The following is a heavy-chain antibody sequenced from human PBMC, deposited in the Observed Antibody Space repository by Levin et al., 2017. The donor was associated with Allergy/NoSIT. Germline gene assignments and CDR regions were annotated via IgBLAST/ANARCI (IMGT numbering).Heavy chain of an antibody. CDR1: GPNFTAFY. Sequence: GASVKVSCKASGPNFTAFYIHWVRQAPGHGLEWMGWVNPNNGDTNYAQKSQGRVMMTRDTSVNTVYMELSRLTFDDTAVYYCAALLHGTFDYWGQGTLVTVSS. V-gene: IGHV1-2*02. D-gene: IGHD1-1*01. J-gene: IGHJ4*02. CDR2: VNPNNGDT. CDR3: AALLHGTFDY.